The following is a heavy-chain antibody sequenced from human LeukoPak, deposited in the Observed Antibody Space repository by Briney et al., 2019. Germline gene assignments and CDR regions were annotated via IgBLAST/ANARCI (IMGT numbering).Heavy chain of an antibody. CDR3: ARDSRYYESSGQFDS. D-gene: IGHD3-22*01. V-gene: IGHV1-18*01. CDR1: GYTFTSYG. CDR2: ISTYNGNT. J-gene: IGHJ4*02. Sequence: ASVKVSCKASGYTFTSYGFSWVRQAPGQGLEWMGWISTYNGNTNYAQKVQGRVTMTTDTPTSTAYMELRSLRSDDTAVYYCARDSRYYESSGQFDSWGQGTLVTVSS.